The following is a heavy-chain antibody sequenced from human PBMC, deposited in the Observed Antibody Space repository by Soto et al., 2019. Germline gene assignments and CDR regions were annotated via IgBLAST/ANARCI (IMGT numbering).Heavy chain of an antibody. CDR1: GFTFSSYA. CDR2: ISGSRTTT. J-gene: IGHJ5*01. Sequence: GGSLRLSCAASGFTFSSYAMSWVRQAPGKGLEWVSAISGSRTTTAYADSVKGRFTISRDNSKNTLYLQMNSLRAEDTAVYYCARDVYCSSTSCYSNWFDSWGQGTLVTVSS. CDR3: ARDVYCSSTSCYSNWFDS. D-gene: IGHD2-2*01. V-gene: IGHV3-23*01.